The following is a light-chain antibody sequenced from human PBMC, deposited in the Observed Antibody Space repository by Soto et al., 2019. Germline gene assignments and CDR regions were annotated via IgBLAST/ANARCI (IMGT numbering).Light chain of an antibody. CDR2: LNSDGSH. CDR3: QTWASGTVV. V-gene: IGLV4-69*01. CDR1: SGHSSYA. J-gene: IGLJ2*01. Sequence: QPVLTQSPSASASLGASVKLTCTLSSGHSSYAIAWHQQQPEKGPRYLMKLNSDGSHSKGDGIPDRFSGSTSGAARYLTISSLQSADEADYYCQTWASGTVVFGGGTKLTVL.